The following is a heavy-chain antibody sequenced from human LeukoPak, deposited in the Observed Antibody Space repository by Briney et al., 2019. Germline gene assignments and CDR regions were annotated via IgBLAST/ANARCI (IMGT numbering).Heavy chain of an antibody. CDR1: GFTFSNAW. D-gene: IGHD3-22*01. J-gene: IGHJ4*02. CDR3: TTDQNYYDSSGSSFDY. CDR2: IKSKTDGGTT. Sequence: GGSLRHSCAASGFTFSNAWMSWARQAPGKGLEWVGRIKSKTDGGTTDYAAPVKGRFTISGDDSKNTLYLQMNSLKTEDTAVYYCTTDQNYYDSSGSSFDYWGQGTLVTVSS. V-gene: IGHV3-15*01.